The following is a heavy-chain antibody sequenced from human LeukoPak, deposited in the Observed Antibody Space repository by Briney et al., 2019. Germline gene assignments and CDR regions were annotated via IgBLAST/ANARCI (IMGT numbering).Heavy chain of an antibody. D-gene: IGHD1-7*01. CDR3: ARGELYAFYDYYYYMDV. V-gene: IGHV1-2*02. CDR1: GYSLTDYY. Sequence: ASVKVSCKASGYSLTDYYIHWVRQAPGHGREGMGWINTDRGRTKYTLKFQDRVTLTRDTSISTAHMELSGLRSDDTAVYYCARGELYAFYDYYYYMDVWGKGTTVTVSS. J-gene: IGHJ6*03. CDR2: INTDRGRT.